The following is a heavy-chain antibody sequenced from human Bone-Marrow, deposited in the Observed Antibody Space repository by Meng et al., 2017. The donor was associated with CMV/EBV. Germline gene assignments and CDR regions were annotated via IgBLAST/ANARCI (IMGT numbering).Heavy chain of an antibody. D-gene: IGHD4-11*01. CDR3: AKLSSTVTYGMDV. J-gene: IGHJ6*02. Sequence: GESLKISCAASGFTFTTYGMHWARQAPGKGLEWLSFIRYDGSDKYYADSVKGRFTISRDNSKNTLYLQMNNLRAEDTAVYYCAKLSSTVTYGMDVWGQGTTVTVSS. V-gene: IGHV3-30*02. CDR1: GFTFTTYG. CDR2: IRYDGSDK.